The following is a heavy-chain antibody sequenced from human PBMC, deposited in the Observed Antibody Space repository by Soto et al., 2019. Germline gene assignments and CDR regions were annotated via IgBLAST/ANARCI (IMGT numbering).Heavy chain of an antibody. CDR3: GKGDTIFGVVDD. CDR2: INNDATYR. V-gene: IGHV3-11*06. Sequence: RGSLRLSCAGSGFTFSDYFITWIRQAPGKGLEWISYINNDATYRKYADSVKGRFTVSRDNAKNSVFLQMNSLRPEDTALYYCGKGDTIFGVVDDWGPGTLVTVSS. D-gene: IGHD3-3*01. CDR1: GFTFSDYF. J-gene: IGHJ4*02.